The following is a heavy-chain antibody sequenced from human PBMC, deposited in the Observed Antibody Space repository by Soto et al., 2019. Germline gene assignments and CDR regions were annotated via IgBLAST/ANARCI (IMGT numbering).Heavy chain of an antibody. D-gene: IGHD2-21*02. CDR1: GYTFSKYG. Sequence: QVPLVQSGAEVKKPGASVKVSCKTSGYTFSKYGITWRRQAPGQGLEYMGWISTYNGNTDYAQKLQGRVTMTTDTSTNTAYMEPRSLRSDDTVVFYCATDGVVTASPFDYWGQGTLVTGSS. CDR3: ATDGVVTASPFDY. CDR2: ISTYNGNT. V-gene: IGHV1-18*01. J-gene: IGHJ4*02.